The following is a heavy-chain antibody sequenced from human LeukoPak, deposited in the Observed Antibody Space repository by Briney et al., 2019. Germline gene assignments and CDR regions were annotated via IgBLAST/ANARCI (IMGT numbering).Heavy chain of an antibody. CDR2: ITNDGSST. J-gene: IGHJ4*02. Sequence: GGSLRLSCAASGLTFSSHRMHWVRQAPGKGLVWVSRITNDGSSTTYADSVKGRFTISRDNAKNMLYLQVNSLRAEDTAVYYCARDPYYYERSGYSSGDYWGQGTLVTVSS. CDR3: ARDPYYYERSGYSSGDY. V-gene: IGHV3-74*01. CDR1: GLTFSSHR. D-gene: IGHD3-22*01.